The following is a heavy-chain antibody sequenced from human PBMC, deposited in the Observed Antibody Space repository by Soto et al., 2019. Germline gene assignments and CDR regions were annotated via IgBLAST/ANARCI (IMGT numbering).Heavy chain of an antibody. Sequence: QVQLVQSVAEVKKPGSSVKVSCKASGGTFSSYAISWVRQAPGQGLAWMGGIIPIFGTANYAQKFQGRVTITADESTSTDYMELSSLRSEDTAVYYCARDGYSSRPFDPWGQGTLVTVSS. J-gene: IGHJ5*02. CDR1: GGTFSSYA. CDR2: IIPIFGTA. CDR3: ARDGYSSRPFDP. V-gene: IGHV1-69*01. D-gene: IGHD6-13*01.